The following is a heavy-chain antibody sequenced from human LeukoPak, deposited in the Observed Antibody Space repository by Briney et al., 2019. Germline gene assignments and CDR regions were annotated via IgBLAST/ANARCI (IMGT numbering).Heavy chain of an antibody. Sequence: SVKVSCKASGGTFSSYAISWVRQAPGQGLEWMGGIIPIFGTANYEQKFQGRVTITTDESTSTAYMELSSLRAEDTAVYFCTRRGIVIRGVLIMGLHKAANYFDYWGQGILVTVSS. D-gene: IGHD3-10*01. V-gene: IGHV1-69*05. J-gene: IGHJ4*02. CDR2: IIPIFGTA. CDR1: GGTFSSYA. CDR3: TRRGIVIRGVLIMGLHKAANYFDY.